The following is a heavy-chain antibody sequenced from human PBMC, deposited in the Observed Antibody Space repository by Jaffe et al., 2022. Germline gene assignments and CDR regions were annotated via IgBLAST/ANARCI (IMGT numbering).Heavy chain of an antibody. V-gene: IGHV4-39*01. D-gene: IGHD6-19*01. CDR3: ARHFGLVGAFDI. CDR1: GGSISSSSYY. Sequence: QLQLQESGPGLVKPSETLSLTCTVSGGSISSSSYYWGWIRQPPGKGLEWIGSIYYSGSTYYNPSLKSRVTISVDTSKNQFSLKLSSVTAADTAVYYCARHFGLVGAFDIWGQGTMVTVSS. J-gene: IGHJ3*02. CDR2: IYYSGST.